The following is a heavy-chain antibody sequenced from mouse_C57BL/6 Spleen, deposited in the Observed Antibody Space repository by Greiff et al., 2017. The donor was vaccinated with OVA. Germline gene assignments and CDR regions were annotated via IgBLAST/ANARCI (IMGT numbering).Heavy chain of an antibody. D-gene: IGHD1-1*01. CDR1: GFTFSSYT. CDR2: ISGGGGNT. Sequence: EVKLVESGGGLVKPGGSLKLSCAASGFTFSSYTMSWVRQTPEKRLEWVATISGGGGNTYYPDSVKGRFTISRDNAKNTLFLQMTSLRSEDTAMYYCARRPYYSWYFDVWGTGTTVTVSS. J-gene: IGHJ1*03. V-gene: IGHV5-9*04. CDR3: ARRPYYSWYFDV.